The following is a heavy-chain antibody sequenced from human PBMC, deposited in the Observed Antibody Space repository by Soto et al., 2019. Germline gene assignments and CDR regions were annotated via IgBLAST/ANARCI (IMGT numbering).Heavy chain of an antibody. CDR3: ARDLTGPWIWFGETLMDV. D-gene: IGHD3-10*01. Sequence: SETLSLTCTVSGGSISSGGYYWSWIRQHPGKGLEWIGYIYYSGSTYYNPSLKSRVTISVDTSKNQFSLKLSSVTAADTAVYYCARDLTGPWIWFGETLMDVWGQGSTVTVSS. CDR1: GGSISSGGYY. CDR2: IYYSGST. J-gene: IGHJ6*02. V-gene: IGHV4-31*03.